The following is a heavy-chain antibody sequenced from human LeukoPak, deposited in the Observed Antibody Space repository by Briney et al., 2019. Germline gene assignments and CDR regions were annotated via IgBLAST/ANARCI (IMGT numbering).Heavy chain of an antibody. CDR1: GGSFSGYY. CDR3: ARVLGTTVYFDY. J-gene: IGHJ4*02. Sequence: SETLSLTCAVYGGSFSGYYWSWIRQPPGKGLEWIGYIYYSGSTYYNPSLKSRVTISVDTSKNQFSLKLSSVTAADTAVYYCARVLGTTVYFDYWGQGTLVTVSS. D-gene: IGHD4-17*01. V-gene: IGHV4-34*09. CDR2: IYYSGST.